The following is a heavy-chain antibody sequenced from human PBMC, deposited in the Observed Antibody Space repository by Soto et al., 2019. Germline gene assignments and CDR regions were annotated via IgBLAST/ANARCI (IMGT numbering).Heavy chain of an antibody. D-gene: IGHD6-6*01. J-gene: IGHJ6*03. CDR1: GYTFTNYG. CDR3: ARVPQFVCDFYYYMDV. V-gene: IGHV1-18*01. CDR2: LSAYNGDT. Sequence: QVQLLQSGAEVKKPGASVKVSCKASGYTFTNYGITWVRQAPGQGLEWMGWLSAYNGDTHYTQRLQGRVTMTTDTSTSTAYRALRGLRSDDTAVYYCARVPQFVCDFYYYMDVWGKGTTVNFSS.